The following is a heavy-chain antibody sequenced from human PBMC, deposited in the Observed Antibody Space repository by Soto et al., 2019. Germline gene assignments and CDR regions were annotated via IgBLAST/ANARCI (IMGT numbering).Heavy chain of an antibody. D-gene: IGHD3-10*01. Sequence: PSETLSLTCTVSGGSVSSGSYYWSWIRQPPGKGLEWIGYIYYSGSTNYNPSLKSRVTISVDTSKNQFSLKLSSVTAADTAVYYCARVGYYCSGSYYNHGGFDYWGQGTLFTVSS. CDR3: ARVGYYCSGSYYNHGGFDY. CDR2: IYYSGST. V-gene: IGHV4-61*01. CDR1: GGSVSSGSYY. J-gene: IGHJ4*02.